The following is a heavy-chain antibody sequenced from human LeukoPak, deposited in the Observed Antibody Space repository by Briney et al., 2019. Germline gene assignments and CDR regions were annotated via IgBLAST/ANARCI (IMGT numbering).Heavy chain of an antibody. V-gene: IGHV4-34*01. Sequence: SETLSLTCAVSGGSFCGFYWSWIRQFPGQGLEWIGEINHSGYTNYHPSLKSRVVISVDTSKKQFSLKLNSVTAADTAVYYCARGKGTVTFWAQGTVVSVSS. J-gene: IGHJ4*02. D-gene: IGHD4-11*01. CDR2: INHSGYT. CDR3: ARGKGTVTF. CDR1: GGSFCGFY.